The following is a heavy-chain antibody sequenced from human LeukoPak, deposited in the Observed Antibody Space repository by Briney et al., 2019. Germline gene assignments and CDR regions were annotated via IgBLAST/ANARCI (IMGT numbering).Heavy chain of an antibody. D-gene: IGHD4-17*01. CDR2: MNPNSGNT. CDR3: ARGTVTHYYYYYYMDV. V-gene: IGHV1-8*01. J-gene: IGHJ6*03. Sequence: ASVKVSCKAPGYTFTSYDINWVRQATGQGLEWMGWMNPNSGNTGYAQKFQSRVTMTRNTSISTAYMELSSLRSEDTAVYYCARGTVTHYYYYYYMDVWGKGTTVTVSS. CDR1: GYTFTSYD.